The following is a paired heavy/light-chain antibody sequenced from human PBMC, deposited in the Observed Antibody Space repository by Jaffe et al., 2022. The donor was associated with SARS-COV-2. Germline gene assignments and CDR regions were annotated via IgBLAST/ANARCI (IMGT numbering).Heavy chain of an antibody. CDR2: MNPNSGNT. Sequence: QVQLVQSGAEVKKPGASVKVSCKASGYTFTSYDINWVRQATGQGLEWMGWMNPNSGNTGYAQKFQGRVTMTRNTSISTAYMELSSLRSEDTAVYYCARVYYDILTGYYPFDYWGQGTLVTVSS. CDR3: ARVYYDILTGYYPFDY. D-gene: IGHD3-9*01. CDR1: GYTFTSYD. V-gene: IGHV1-8*01. J-gene: IGHJ4*02.
Light chain of an antibody. CDR2: WAS. CDR3: QQYYSTRGVT. V-gene: IGKV4-1*01. J-gene: IGKJ4*01. CDR1: QSVLYSSNNKNY. Sequence: DIVMTQSPDSLAVSLGERATINCKSSQSVLYSSNNKNYLAWYQQKPGQPPKLLIYWASTRESGVPDRFSGSGSGTDFTLTISSLQAEDVAVYYCQQYYSTRGVTFGGGTKVEIK.